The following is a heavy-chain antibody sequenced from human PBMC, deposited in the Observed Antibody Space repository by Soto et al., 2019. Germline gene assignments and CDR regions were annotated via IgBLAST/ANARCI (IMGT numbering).Heavy chain of an antibody. D-gene: IGHD2-15*01. J-gene: IGHJ3*01. CDR1: GFFISSGNY. CDR2: IWHGGNT. Sequence: KSSETLSLTCAVSGFFISSGNYWGWIRKPPGKGLEWIGSIWHGGNTYYNPALKSRVTISVDMSKNQFSLNLNSVTAADTAVYYCARARWYDAFDVWGQGTVVTVSS. CDR3: ARARWYDAFDV. V-gene: IGHV4-38-2*01.